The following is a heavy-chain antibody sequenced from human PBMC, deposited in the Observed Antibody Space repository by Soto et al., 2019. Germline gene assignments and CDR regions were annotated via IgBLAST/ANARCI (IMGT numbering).Heavy chain of an antibody. CDR1: GGSIGTSGYF. D-gene: IGHD6-6*01. J-gene: IGHJ4*02. CDR2: IYYSAST. Sequence: PSETLSLTCTVSGGSIGTSGYFWGWIRQPPGKGLEWIGTIYYSASTYYNPSLKSRVTISVDRSKNQFSLKLSSVTAADTAVYYCAGGIAARPLGYWGQGTLVTVSS. CDR3: AGGIAARPLGY. V-gene: IGHV4-39*07.